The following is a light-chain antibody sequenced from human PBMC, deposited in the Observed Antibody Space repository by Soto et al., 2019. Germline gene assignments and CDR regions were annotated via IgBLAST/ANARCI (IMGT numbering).Light chain of an antibody. CDR1: SGDIGSYTY. CDR2: EVT. CDR3: SSYTTNSPPVV. J-gene: IGLJ2*01. Sequence: QSALTQPASVSGSPGQSITISCTGTSGDIGSYTYVSWYQQYPGKAPKLLISEVTNRPSGVSNRFSGSKSGNTASLTISGLQAEDGAHYYCSSYTTNSPPVVFGGGTKLTVL. V-gene: IGLV2-14*01.